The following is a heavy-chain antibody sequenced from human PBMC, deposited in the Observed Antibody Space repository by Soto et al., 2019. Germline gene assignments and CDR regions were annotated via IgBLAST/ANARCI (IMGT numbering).Heavy chain of an antibody. CDR2: TNSDGTDS. J-gene: IGHJ4*02. V-gene: IGHV3-43D*04. CDR1: GFYFEDYA. Sequence: GGSLRLSCAAAGFYFEDYAMHWFRQVPGKGLEWVSLTNSDGTDSYYMDSVKGRFTISRDNGKSSLYLQMDRLRPEDTALYFCAKALYYYDSSPLDHWGQGTLVTVSS. CDR3: AKALYYYDSSPLDH. D-gene: IGHD3-22*01.